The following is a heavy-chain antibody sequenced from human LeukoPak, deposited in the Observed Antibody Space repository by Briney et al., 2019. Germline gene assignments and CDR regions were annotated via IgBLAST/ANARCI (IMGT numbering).Heavy chain of an antibody. CDR2: ISSSSSYI. D-gene: IGHD4-23*01. CDR3: ARDYGGNLRAFDI. Sequence: TGGSLRLXCAASGFTFSSYSMNWVRQAPGKGLEWVSSISSSSSYIYYADSEKGRFTISRDNAKNSLYLQMNSLRAEDTAVYYCARDYGGNLRAFDIWCQGTMVTVSS. J-gene: IGHJ3*02. V-gene: IGHV3-21*01. CDR1: GFTFSSYS.